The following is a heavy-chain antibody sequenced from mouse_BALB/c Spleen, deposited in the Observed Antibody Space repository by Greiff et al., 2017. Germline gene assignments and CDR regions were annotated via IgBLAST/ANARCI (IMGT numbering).Heavy chain of an antibody. V-gene: IGHV1-7*01. CDR3: ARVGPEDY. J-gene: IGHJ2*01. Sequence: QVQLQQSGAELAKPGASVKMSCKASGYTFTSYWMHWVKQRPGQGLEWIGYINPSTGYTEYNQKFKDKATLTADKSSSIAYMQLSSLTSEDSAVYYCARVGPEDYWGQGTTLTVSS. CDR2: INPSTGYT. CDR1: GYTFTSYW.